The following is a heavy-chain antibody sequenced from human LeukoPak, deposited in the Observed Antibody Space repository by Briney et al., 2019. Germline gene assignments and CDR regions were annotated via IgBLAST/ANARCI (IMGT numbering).Heavy chain of an antibody. CDR2: INHSGST. CDR1: GGSFSGYY. J-gene: IGHJ5*02. CDR3: ARKRRHYCSGGSCYGTRYNWFDP. Sequence: SETLSLTCAVYGGSFSGYYWSWIRQPPGKGLEWIGEINHSGSTNYNPSLKSRVTISVDTSKNQFSLKLSSVTAADTAVYYCARKRRHYCSGGSCYGTRYNWFDPWGQGTLVTVSS. V-gene: IGHV4-34*01. D-gene: IGHD2-15*01.